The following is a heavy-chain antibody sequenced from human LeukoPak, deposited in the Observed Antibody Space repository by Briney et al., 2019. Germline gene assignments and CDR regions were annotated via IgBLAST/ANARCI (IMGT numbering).Heavy chain of an antibody. Sequence: VASVKVSCKASGYTFTSYYMHWVRQAPGQGLEWMGIINPSGGSTSYAQQFQGRVTMTRDTSTSTVYMELSSLRSEDTAVYYCARGRPFAAGRYYYYYYGMDVWGQGTTVTVSS. D-gene: IGHD6-13*01. CDR3: ARGRPFAAGRYYYYYYGMDV. V-gene: IGHV1-46*01. CDR2: INPSGGST. CDR1: GYTFTSYY. J-gene: IGHJ6*02.